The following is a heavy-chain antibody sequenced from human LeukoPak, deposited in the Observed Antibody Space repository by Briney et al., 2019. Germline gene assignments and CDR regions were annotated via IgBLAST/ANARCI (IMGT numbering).Heavy chain of an antibody. Sequence: SETLSLTCTVSGGSISGYYWSWIRQPPGKGLEWIGYIHYSGSNNYNPSLKSRVTISVDTSKNQFSLKLSSVTAADTAVYYCARDPIAVAGIDYWGQGTLVTVSS. CDR1: GGSISGYY. D-gene: IGHD6-19*01. CDR3: ARDPIAVAGIDY. CDR2: IHYSGSN. V-gene: IGHV4-59*12. J-gene: IGHJ4*02.